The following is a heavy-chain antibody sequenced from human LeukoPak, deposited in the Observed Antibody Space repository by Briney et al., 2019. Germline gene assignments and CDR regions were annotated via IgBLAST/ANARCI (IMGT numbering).Heavy chain of an antibody. J-gene: IGHJ4*02. CDR3: AKGHTYGLGESYLDI. CDR2: ISWNSGSI. Sequence: GGSLGPSCEASGYTFDDYAMHWVRQAPGKGLEWVSGISWNSGSIGYADSVKGRFSISRDNGKNSLYLQMSSLRTEDTALYYCAKGHTYGLGESYLDIWGQGTLVSVSS. V-gene: IGHV3-9*01. CDR1: GYTFDDYA. D-gene: IGHD5-18*01.